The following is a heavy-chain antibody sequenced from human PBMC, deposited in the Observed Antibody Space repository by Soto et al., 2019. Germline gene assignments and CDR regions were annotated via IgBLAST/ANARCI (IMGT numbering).Heavy chain of an antibody. J-gene: IGHJ6*02. V-gene: IGHV3-11*06. CDR2: ISSSSSYT. CDR3: ARDLYRHDRQYYYGMDV. CDR1: GFTFSDYY. D-gene: IGHD1-1*01. Sequence: KPGGSLRLSCAASGFTFSDYYMSWIRQAPGKGLEWVSYISSSSSYTNYADSVKGRFTISRDNAKNSLYLQMNSLRAEDTAVYYCARDLYRHDRQYYYGMDVWGQGTTVTVSS.